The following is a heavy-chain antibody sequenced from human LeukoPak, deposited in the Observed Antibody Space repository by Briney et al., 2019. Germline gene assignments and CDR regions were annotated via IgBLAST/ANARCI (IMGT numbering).Heavy chain of an antibody. D-gene: IGHD5-24*01. CDR3: ARDKDGYNRLIDY. Sequence: GGSLRLSCAASGFTFSDYYMSWIRQAPGKGLEWVSYISSSGSTIYYADSVKGRSTISRDNAKNSLYLQMNSLRAEDTAVYYCARDKDGYNRLIDYWGQGTLVTVSS. J-gene: IGHJ4*02. CDR2: ISSSGSTI. CDR1: GFTFSDYY. V-gene: IGHV3-11*01.